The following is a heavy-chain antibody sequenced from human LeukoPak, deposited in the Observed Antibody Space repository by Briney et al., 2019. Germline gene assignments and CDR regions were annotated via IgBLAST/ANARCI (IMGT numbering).Heavy chain of an antibody. V-gene: IGHV3-30*02. CDR2: IRYDGSNK. J-gene: IGHJ4*02. CDR1: GFTFSSYG. Sequence: PGGSLRLSCAASGFTFSSYGMHWVRQAPGKGLEWVAFIRYDGSNKYYADSVKGRFTISRDNSKNTLYLQMNSLRAEDTAVYYCAKRDGHCTSTSCYLPGYWGQGTLVTVSS. CDR3: AKRDGHCTSTSCYLPGY. D-gene: IGHD2-2*03.